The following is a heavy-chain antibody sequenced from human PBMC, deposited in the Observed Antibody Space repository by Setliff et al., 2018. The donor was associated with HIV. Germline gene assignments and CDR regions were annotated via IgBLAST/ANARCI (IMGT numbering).Heavy chain of an antibody. D-gene: IGHD1-26*01. Sequence: SETLSLTCTVSGGSISSTYWSWIRQPPGKGLEWIGYIYYTGTTDYSPSFKSRVTISLDTSKTQFSLKLNSVTAADTAVYYCARGQPQGGGTYWSAFDIWGRGTMVTVSS. CDR3: ARGQPQGGGTYWSAFDI. J-gene: IGHJ3*02. V-gene: IGHV4-59*01. CDR1: GGSISSTY. CDR2: IYYTGTT.